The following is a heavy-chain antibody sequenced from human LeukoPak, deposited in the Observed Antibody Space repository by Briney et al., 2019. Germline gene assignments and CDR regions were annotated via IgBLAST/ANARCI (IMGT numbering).Heavy chain of an antibody. V-gene: IGHV3-23*01. CDR2: ISGSGGST. D-gene: IGHD1-26*01. CDR1: GFTFSSYA. J-gene: IGHJ4*02. CDR3: AKVHYTFRVGATTYIDY. Sequence: GGSLRLSCAASGFTFSSYAMSWVRQAPGRGLEWVSAISGSGGSTYYADSVKGRFTISRDNSKNTLYLQMNSLRAEDTAVYYCAKVHYTFRVGATTYIDYWGQGTLVTVSS.